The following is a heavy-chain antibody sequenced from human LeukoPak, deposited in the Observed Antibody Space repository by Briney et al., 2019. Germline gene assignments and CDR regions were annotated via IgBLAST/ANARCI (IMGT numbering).Heavy chain of an antibody. J-gene: IGHJ3*02. D-gene: IGHD3-3*01. CDR3: ARRVRTIFGVVIGADAFDI. CDR2: IYYSGDT. V-gene: IGHV4-39*07. CDR1: GGSISSHNYY. Sequence: SSETLSLTCTVSGGSISSHNYYWGWIRQPPGKGLEWIGSIYYSGDTYYNPSLKSRVTISVDTSKNQFSLKLSSVTAADTAVYYCARRVRTIFGVVIGADAFDIWGQGTMVTVSS.